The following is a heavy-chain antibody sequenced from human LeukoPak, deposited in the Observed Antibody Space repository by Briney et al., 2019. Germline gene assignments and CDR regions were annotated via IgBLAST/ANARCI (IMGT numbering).Heavy chain of an antibody. V-gene: IGHV3-30-3*01. CDR3: ARDRTRSRTDAFDI. Sequence: GGSLRLSCAASGFTFSSYAMHWVRQAPGKGLEWVAVISYDGSNKYYADSVKGRFTISRDNAKNSLYLQMNSLRAEDTAVYYCARDRTRSRTDAFDIWGQGTMVTVSS. CDR1: GFTFSSYA. D-gene: IGHD6-13*01. CDR2: ISYDGSNK. J-gene: IGHJ3*02.